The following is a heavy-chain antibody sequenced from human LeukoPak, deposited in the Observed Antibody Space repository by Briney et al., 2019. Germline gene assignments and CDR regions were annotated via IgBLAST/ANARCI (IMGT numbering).Heavy chain of an antibody. CDR2: IWYDGSKK. J-gene: IGHJ5*02. D-gene: IGHD6-6*01. Sequence: GESLRLSCAASGFSFSSHGMHWVRQVPGKGLEWVGVIWYDGSKKYYADFVKGRFTISRDNFKNTMSLQMNSLRADDTAVYYCARDREAARPGWFDPWGQGTLVTVSS. CDR3: ARDREAARPGWFDP. V-gene: IGHV3-33*01. CDR1: GFSFSSHG.